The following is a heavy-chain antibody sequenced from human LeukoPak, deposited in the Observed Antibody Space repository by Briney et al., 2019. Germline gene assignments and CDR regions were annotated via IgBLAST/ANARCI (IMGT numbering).Heavy chain of an antibody. CDR1: VFTFISYI. V-gene: IGHV3-21*01. J-gene: IGHJ3*02. CDR2: ISSSSSYI. D-gene: IGHD3-10*01. CDR3: ARGKYIIGWVGESNDAFDI. Sequence: PGGSPRLSCAASVFTFISYIMNWVRQALGKGLERVSSISSSSSYIYYADSVRGRCTLSRENATKSRYLQKNTLRAPDTPVYYCARGKYIIGWVGESNDAFDIWGQGTMVTVSS.